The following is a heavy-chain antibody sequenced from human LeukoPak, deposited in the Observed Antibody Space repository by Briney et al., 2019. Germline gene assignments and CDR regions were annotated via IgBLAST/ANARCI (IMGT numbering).Heavy chain of an antibody. CDR2: IYYSGST. CDR1: GGSFSGYY. Sequence: AETLSLTGAVYGGSFSGYYWSWIRQPPGKGLEWIGYIYYSGSTNYNPSLKSRVTISVDTSKNQFSLKLSSVTAADTAVYYCPSHDYGPYYFDYWGQGTLVTVSS. J-gene: IGHJ4*02. D-gene: IGHD4-17*01. V-gene: IGHV4-59*01. CDR3: PSHDYGPYYFDY.